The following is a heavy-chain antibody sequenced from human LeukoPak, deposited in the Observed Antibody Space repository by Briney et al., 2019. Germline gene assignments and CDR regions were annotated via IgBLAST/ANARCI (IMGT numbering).Heavy chain of an antibody. CDR3: ARGRGGYCSSTSCSAGGNWFDP. Sequence: GSLRLSCAASGFTFSSYGMHWVRQAPGKGLEWVAVIWYDGSNKYYADSVKGRFTISRDNSKNTLYPQMNSLRAEDTAVYYCARGRGGYCSSTSCSAGGNWFDPWGQGTLVTVSS. CDR1: GFTFSSYG. J-gene: IGHJ5*02. D-gene: IGHD2-2*01. CDR2: IWYDGSNK. V-gene: IGHV3-33*01.